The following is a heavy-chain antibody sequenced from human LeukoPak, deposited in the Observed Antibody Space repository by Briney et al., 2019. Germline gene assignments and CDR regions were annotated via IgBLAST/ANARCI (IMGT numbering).Heavy chain of an antibody. CDR1: VITFGYYA. V-gene: IGHV3-9*01. Sequence: SLRLSCAASVITFGYYAMHWVRQAPGKGLEWVSGISWNSGSVGYADSVKGRFTISRDNAKNSLYLQMSSLRAEDTAFYYCTKDMEAYCGSDCHNPRGAFDIWGQGTMVTVSS. CDR2: ISWNSGSV. J-gene: IGHJ3*02. D-gene: IGHD2-21*02. CDR3: TKDMEAYCGSDCHNPRGAFDI.